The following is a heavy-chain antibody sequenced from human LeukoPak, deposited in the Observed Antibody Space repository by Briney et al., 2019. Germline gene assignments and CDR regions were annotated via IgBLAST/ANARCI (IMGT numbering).Heavy chain of an antibody. CDR1: GYSISSGYY. V-gene: IGHV4-38-2*02. CDR3: ARAMYFDY. Sequence: SETLSLTCTVSGYSISSGYYWGWIRQPPGKGLEWIGSIYHSGSTYYNPSLKSRVTISVDTSKNQFSLKLSSVTAADTAVYYCARAMYFDYWGQGTLVTVSS. CDR2: IYHSGST. J-gene: IGHJ4*02.